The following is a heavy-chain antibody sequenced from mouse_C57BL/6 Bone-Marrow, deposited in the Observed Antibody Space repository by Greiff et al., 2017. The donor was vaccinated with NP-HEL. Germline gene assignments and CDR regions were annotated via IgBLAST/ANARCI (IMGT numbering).Heavy chain of an antibody. CDR2: IDPSDSYT. V-gene: IGHV1-59*01. J-gene: IGHJ1*03. Sequence: QVQLQQPGAELVRPGTSVKLSCKASGYTFTSYWMHWVKQRPGQGLEWIGEIDPSDSYTNYNQKFKGKATLTVDTSSSTAYMQLSSLTSENSAVYYVARWVTVVAHWYFDVWGTGTTVTVSS. CDR3: ARWVTVVAHWYFDV. CDR1: GYTFTSYW. D-gene: IGHD1-1*01.